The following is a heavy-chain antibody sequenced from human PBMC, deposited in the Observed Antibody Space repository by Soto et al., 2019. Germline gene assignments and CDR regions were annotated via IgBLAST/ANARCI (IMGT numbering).Heavy chain of an antibody. J-gene: IGHJ5*02. CDR2: INAGNGDT. CDR1: GYSFTSYG. V-gene: IGHV1-18*01. D-gene: IGHD2-2*01. Sequence: ASVKVSCKASGYSFTSYGISWVRQAPGQGLEWMGWINAGNGDTKYAQKLHGRVTLTRDTSTNTAYMDLSSLRSEDTAVYYCARVPRYTSDIVEVPAVMFDDWFVPWGQGTLVTVSS. CDR3: ARVPRYTSDIVEVPAVMFDDWFVP.